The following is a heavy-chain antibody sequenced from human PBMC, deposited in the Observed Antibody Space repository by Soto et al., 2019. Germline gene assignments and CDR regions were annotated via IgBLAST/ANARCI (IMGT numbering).Heavy chain of an antibody. CDR2: IKPDGSDK. Sequence: GGSLRLSCVVSGLTISGYLMSWVRQVPEKGLEWVANIKPDGSDKNYVDSVKGRFTISRDNAKNSLYLQMNSLRVEDTAIYFCARGGRADFWGQGTPVTVSS. CDR1: GLTISGYL. V-gene: IGHV3-7*01. CDR3: ARGGRADF. J-gene: IGHJ4*02.